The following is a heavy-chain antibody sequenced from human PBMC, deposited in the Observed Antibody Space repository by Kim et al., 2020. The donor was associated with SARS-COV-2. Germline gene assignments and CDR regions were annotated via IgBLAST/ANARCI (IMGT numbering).Heavy chain of an antibody. Sequence: GGSLRLSCAASGFTFSSYAMHWVRQAPGTGLEWVAVISYDGSNKYYADSVKGRFTISRDNSKNTLYLQMNILRAEDTDVYYCARADSSSCYGWDAFDIWG. J-gene: IGHJ3*02. CDR1: GFTFSSYA. CDR2: ISYDGSNK. CDR3: ARADSSSCYGWDAFDI. D-gene: IGHD6-13*01. V-gene: IGHV3-30-3*01.